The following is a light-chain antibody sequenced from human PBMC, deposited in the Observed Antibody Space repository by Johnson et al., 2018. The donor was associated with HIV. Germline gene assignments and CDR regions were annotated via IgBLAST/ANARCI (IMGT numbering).Light chain of an antibody. CDR3: GPWASSLRGFYG. V-gene: IGLV1-51*01. CDR2: DNN. CDR1: SSNIGNNY. J-gene: IGLJ1*01. Sequence: QSVLTQPPSVSAAPGQKVTISCSGSSSNIGNNYVSWYQQLPGTAPKLLIYDNNKRPSGIPDRFSGSKSGTSATLGIPALPHGDEADYYCGPWASSLRGFYGFGTGTKVTVL.